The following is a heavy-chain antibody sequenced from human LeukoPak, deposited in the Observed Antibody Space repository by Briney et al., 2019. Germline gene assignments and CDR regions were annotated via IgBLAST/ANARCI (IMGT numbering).Heavy chain of an antibody. CDR3: ARSSGSLAARAFDI. Sequence: GRSLRLSCAASGFTFSSYGMHWVRQAPGKGLEWVSYIGSVTDGITHYAESVKGRFTISRDNAKNSLYLQMNSLRAEDTAVYYCARSSGSLAARAFDIWGQGTMVTVSS. CDR2: IGSVTDGIT. CDR1: GFTFSSYG. V-gene: IGHV3-48*04. D-gene: IGHD1-26*01. J-gene: IGHJ3*02.